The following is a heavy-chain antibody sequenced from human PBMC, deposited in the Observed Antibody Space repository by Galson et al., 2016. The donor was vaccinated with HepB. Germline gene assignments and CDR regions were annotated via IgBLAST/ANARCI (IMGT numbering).Heavy chain of an antibody. Sequence: SLRLSCAASGFTFSGYAMSWVRQAPGKGLEWVSSISASGDTTYYADSVKGRFTISRDNAKNSLYLQMNSLRAEDTAVYYCARLVTSNSWYGWFDPWGQGTLVTVSS. CDR1: GFTFSGYA. D-gene: IGHD6-13*01. CDR3: ARLVTSNSWYGWFDP. V-gene: IGHV3-23*01. J-gene: IGHJ5*02. CDR2: ISASGDTT.